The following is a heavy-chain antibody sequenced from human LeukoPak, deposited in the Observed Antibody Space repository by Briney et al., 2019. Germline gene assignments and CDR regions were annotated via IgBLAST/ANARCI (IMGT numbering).Heavy chain of an antibody. CDR1: GGSFCGYY. Sequence: PSETLSLTCAVYGGSFCGYYWSWIRQPPGKGLEWIGEINHSGSTTYNPSLKSRVTISVDTSKNHVSLELSSVTAADTAMYYCARGLTGGGFDYWGQGTLVTVSS. J-gene: IGHJ4*02. CDR3: ARGLTGGGFDY. CDR2: INHSGST. D-gene: IGHD2-15*01. V-gene: IGHV4-34*01.